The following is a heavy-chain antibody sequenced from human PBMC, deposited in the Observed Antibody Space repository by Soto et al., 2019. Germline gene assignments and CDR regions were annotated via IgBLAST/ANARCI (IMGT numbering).Heavy chain of an antibody. V-gene: IGHV2-5*02. J-gene: IGHJ5*02. CDR3: AHYVSASPAGWFAP. Sequence: QITLKESGPTLVKPTQTLTLTCTFSGLALSTSGEAVGWIRQPPGKALDWLALIYWDDDKRYNPTLKTRLTITEDTSKNQVGLTLTNMDPVETATYYCAHYVSASPAGWFAPWGQGILVPVSS. D-gene: IGHD3-10*01. CDR1: GLALSTSGEA. CDR2: IYWDDDK.